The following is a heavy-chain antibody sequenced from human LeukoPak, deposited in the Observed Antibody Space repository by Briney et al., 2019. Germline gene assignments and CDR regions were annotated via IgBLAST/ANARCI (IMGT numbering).Heavy chain of an antibody. D-gene: IGHD4-17*01. CDR2: ISSSGRTI. V-gene: IGHV3-48*03. CDR1: GFTASSYE. CDR3: AGVLTTVNTGRHPYYYYGMDV. J-gene: IGHJ6*02. Sequence: PGGSLTLAWAASGFTASSYEMNWVSHAQGKVREWDSSISSSGRTIFYADSEKGRFTISRDNAKNSLYLQMNSLRAEDTAVYYCAGVLTTVNTGRHPYYYYGMDVWGQGTTVTVSS.